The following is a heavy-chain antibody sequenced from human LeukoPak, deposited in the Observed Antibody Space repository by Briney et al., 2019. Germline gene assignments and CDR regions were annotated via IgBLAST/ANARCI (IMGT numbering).Heavy chain of an antibody. CDR1: GFTFSSYN. J-gene: IGHJ4*02. CDR2: SVTSGST. V-gene: IGHV3-21*01. Sequence: MAGGSLRLSCAASGFTFSSYNLYWVRQAPGKGLQGVSSSVTSGSTYYADSVRGRFTISRDNAKSSLYLQMSSLSVEDTAVYYCATKMHGPFDHWGQGTLVTVSS. D-gene: IGHD5-24*01. CDR3: ATKMHGPFDH.